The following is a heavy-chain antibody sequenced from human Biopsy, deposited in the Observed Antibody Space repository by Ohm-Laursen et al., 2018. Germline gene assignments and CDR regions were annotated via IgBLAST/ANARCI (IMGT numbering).Heavy chain of an antibody. J-gene: IGHJ4*02. CDR1: GGSIGSFF. D-gene: IGHD1-26*01. V-gene: IGHV4-59*07. CDR3: VRVGAGAPSIDYFDY. Sequence: SDTLSLTCPVSGGSIGSFFWSWIRQPPGKGLEWIGYIYYSGSTNYNPSLRSRVTISVDRSKNQFSLELSSVTAADTAVYYCVRVGAGAPSIDYFDYWGQGALVTVSS. CDR2: IYYSGST.